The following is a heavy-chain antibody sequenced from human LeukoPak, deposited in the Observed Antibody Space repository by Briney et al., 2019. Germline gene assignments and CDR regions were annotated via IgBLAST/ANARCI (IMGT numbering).Heavy chain of an antibody. CDR3: ARSSSHYYGSIDP. V-gene: IGHV1-3*03. CDR2: INDGNGNT. D-gene: IGHD3-10*01. J-gene: IGHJ5*02. CDR1: GYTFTSYA. Sequence: ASVKVSCKASGYTFTSYAMHWVRQAPGQRLEWMGWINDGNGNTKYSQEFQGRVTITRDTSASTAYMELRSLRSEDMAVYYCARSSSHYYGSIDPWGQGTLVTVSS.